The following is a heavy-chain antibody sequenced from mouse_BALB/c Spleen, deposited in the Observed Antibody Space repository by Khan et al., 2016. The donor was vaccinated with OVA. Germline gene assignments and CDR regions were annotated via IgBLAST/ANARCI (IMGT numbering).Heavy chain of an antibody. V-gene: IGHV1-7*01. D-gene: IGHD1-1*01. Sequence: QVQLQQPGAELAKPGASVKMSCKASGYTFTNYWMHWVKQRPGQGLEWIGYIDPTTGYTEYNQKFKDKATLTADKSSSTAYMQLSSLTSEDSAVYYCTSQGSSYTWFDYWGQGTLVTVSA. J-gene: IGHJ3*01. CDR3: TSQGSSYTWFDY. CDR1: GYTFTNYW. CDR2: IDPTTGYT.